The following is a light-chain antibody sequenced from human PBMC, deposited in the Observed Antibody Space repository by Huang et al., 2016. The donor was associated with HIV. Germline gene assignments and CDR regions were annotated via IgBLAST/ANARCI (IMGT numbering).Light chain of an antibody. CDR3: QQFGSSPPYS. J-gene: IGKJ2*03. Sequence: EIVLTQSPDTLSLSPGERATVSCRASQSVTRNYLAWYQQRTGQAPKLLIYGASTRATCIPDRFSGSGSGSDFTLTSSRLAPEDFAVYYCQQFGSSPPYSFGQGTKLEIK. V-gene: IGKV3-20*01. CDR2: GAS. CDR1: QSVTRNY.